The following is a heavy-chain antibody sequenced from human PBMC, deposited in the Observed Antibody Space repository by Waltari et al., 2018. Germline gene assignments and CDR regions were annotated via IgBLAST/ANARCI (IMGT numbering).Heavy chain of an antibody. CDR2: FRYSGDT. D-gene: IGHD6-19*01. J-gene: IGHJ3*02. Sequence: QGQLQESGLGLVKCSETLSPRCGVCGVSRSNYFWNWIPQTPGKGPEWIGYFRYSGDTKQNPSLKSRVTMSVATSRNEFSLRLSSVTAADTSIYSCALWESGWRAFHIWGQGTLGTVSS. CDR1: GVSRSNYF. CDR3: ALWESGWRAFHI. V-gene: IGHV4-59*08.